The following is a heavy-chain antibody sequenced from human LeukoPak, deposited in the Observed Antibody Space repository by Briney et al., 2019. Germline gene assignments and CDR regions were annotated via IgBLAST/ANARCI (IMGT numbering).Heavy chain of an antibody. CDR3: ATESPMVNFDY. Sequence: GGSLRLSCAASGFTFCIYAMSWVRQAPGKGLEWVSAISGSGGSTYYADSVKGRFTISRDNSKNSLYLQMNSLRAEDTDIYYCATESPMVNFDYWGQRTLVTVSS. J-gene: IGHJ4*02. D-gene: IGHD4/OR15-4a*01. CDR1: GFTFCIYA. V-gene: IGHV3-23*01. CDR2: ISGSGGST.